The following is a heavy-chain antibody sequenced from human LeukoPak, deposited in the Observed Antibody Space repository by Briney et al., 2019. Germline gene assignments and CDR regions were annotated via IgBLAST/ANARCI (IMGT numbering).Heavy chain of an antibody. CDR1: GFTFSKYD. D-gene: IGHD1-26*01. Sequence: GGSLRLSCAASGFTFSKYDMYWIRQAPGKGLECVSVISRDGTTYYADSVKGRFTISRDNSQNTLSLQMNSLRAEDTALYYCAKDMGTKWELLLYYFDYWGQGTLVTVSS. V-gene: IGHV3-23*01. CDR2: ISRDGTT. J-gene: IGHJ4*02. CDR3: AKDMGTKWELLLYYFDY.